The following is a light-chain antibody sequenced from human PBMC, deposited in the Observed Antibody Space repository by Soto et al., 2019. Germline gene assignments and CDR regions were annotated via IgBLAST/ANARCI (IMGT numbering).Light chain of an antibody. CDR1: SSDVGGYNY. J-gene: IGLJ7*01. V-gene: IGLV2-14*03. CDR3: SSFTGGSTLVV. Sequence: QSALTQPASVSGSPGQSITISCTGTSSDVGGYNYVSWYQQHPGKAPKLMIYDVSNRPSGVSNRFSGSKSGNTASLTISGLQAEDEADYYCSSFTGGSTLVVFGTGTQLTVL. CDR2: DVS.